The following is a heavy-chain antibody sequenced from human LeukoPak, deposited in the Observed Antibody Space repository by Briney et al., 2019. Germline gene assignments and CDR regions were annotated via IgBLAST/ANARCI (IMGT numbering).Heavy chain of an antibody. D-gene: IGHD2-2*01. CDR1: GYTFTGYF. J-gene: IGHJ4*02. V-gene: IGHV1-2*02. Sequence: ASVRVSCKASGYTFTGYFMHWVRQAPGQGLEWMGWINPNSGGTNYAQKFQGRVTMTRDTSISTAYMELSRLRSDDTAVYYCASSIVDCSSTSCYFNWGQGTLVTVSS. CDR2: INPNSGGT. CDR3: ASSIVDCSSTSCYFN.